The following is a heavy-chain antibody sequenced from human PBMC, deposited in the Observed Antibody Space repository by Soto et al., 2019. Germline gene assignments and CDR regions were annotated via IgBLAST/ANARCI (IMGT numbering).Heavy chain of an antibody. D-gene: IGHD2-2*01. CDR2: ISGSGGST. J-gene: IGHJ6*03. V-gene: IGHV3-23*01. CDR3: AKGGVVVPAAMHYYYYMDV. Sequence: GGSLRLSCAASGFTFSSYAMSWVRQAPGKGLEWVSAISGSGGSTYYADSVKGRFTISRDNSKNTLYLQMNSLGAEDTAVYYCAKGGVVVPAAMHYYYYMDVWGKGTTVTVSS. CDR1: GFTFSSYA.